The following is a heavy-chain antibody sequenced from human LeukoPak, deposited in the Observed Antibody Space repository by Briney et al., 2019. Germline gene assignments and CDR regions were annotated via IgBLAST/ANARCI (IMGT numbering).Heavy chain of an antibody. V-gene: IGHV4-59*01. CDR1: GGSISSYY. Sequence: SETLSLTCTVSGGSISSYYWSWIRQPPGKGLEWIGYIYYSGSTNYNPSLKSRVTISVDTSKNQFSLKLSSVTAADTAVYYCARDGGDFWSGYYNWSDPWGQGTLVTVSS. J-gene: IGHJ5*02. CDR3: ARDGGDFWSGYYNWSDP. CDR2: IYYSGST. D-gene: IGHD3-3*01.